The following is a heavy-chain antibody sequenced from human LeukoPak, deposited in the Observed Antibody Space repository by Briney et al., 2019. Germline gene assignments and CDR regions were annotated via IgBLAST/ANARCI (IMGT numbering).Heavy chain of an antibody. Sequence: SETLSLTCIVPSDSIAGYSRSSIRQPPGKGLEWIGNIYFGSETIYTPSLLCRVTTFLDRAPNQVSLKVSSVTAADTAMYFCARVIDYDDSGYFDYWGQGILVTVSS. CDR3: ARVIDYDDSGYFDY. D-gene: IGHD4-17*01. J-gene: IGHJ4*02. CDR1: SDSIAGYS. V-gene: IGHV4-59*01. CDR2: IYFGSET.